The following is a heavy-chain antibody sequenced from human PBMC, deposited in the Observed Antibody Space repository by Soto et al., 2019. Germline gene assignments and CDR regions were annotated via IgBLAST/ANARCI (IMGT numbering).Heavy chain of an antibody. CDR1: GYTFTSYA. CDR2: INAGNGNT. V-gene: IGHV1-3*01. J-gene: IGHJ6*02. Sequence: ASVKVSCKASGYTFTSYAMHWVRQAPGQRLEWMGWINAGNGNTKYSQKFQGRVTITRDTSASTAYMELSSLRSEDTAVYYCARGEYYDFWSEAHYYFGMDVWGQGTTVTVSS. CDR3: ARGEYYDFWSEAHYYFGMDV. D-gene: IGHD3-3*01.